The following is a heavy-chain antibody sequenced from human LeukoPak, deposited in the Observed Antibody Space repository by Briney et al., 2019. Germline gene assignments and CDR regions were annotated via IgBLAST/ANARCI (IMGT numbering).Heavy chain of an antibody. J-gene: IGHJ3*02. CDR2: IYYSGST. CDR1: GGSISSYY. Sequence: SETLSLTCTVSGGSISSYYWSWIRQPPGKGLEWIGYIYYSGSTNYNPSLKSRVTISVDTSKNQFSLKLSSVTAADTAVYYCASERWLQFRPVPGGAFDIWGQGTMVTVSS. D-gene: IGHD5-24*01. CDR3: ASERWLQFRPVPGGAFDI. V-gene: IGHV4-59*01.